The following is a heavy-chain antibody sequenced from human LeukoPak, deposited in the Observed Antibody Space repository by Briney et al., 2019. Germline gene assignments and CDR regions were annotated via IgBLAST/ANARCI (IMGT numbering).Heavy chain of an antibody. CDR1: GFTFSSYW. J-gene: IGHJ5*02. Sequence: PGGSLRLSCAASGFTFSSYWMHWVRRAPGKGLVWVSRINSDGSSTSYADSVKGRFTISRDNAKNTLYLQMNSLRAEDTAVYYCAREYSGSYSDWFDPWGQGTLVTVSS. CDR2: INSDGSST. V-gene: IGHV3-74*01. CDR3: AREYSGSYSDWFDP. D-gene: IGHD1-26*01.